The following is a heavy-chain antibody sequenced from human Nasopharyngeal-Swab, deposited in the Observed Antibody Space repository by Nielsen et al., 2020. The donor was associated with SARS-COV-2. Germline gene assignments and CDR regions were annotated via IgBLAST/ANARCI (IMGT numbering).Heavy chain of an antibody. D-gene: IGHD3-22*01. J-gene: IGHJ4*02. CDR1: GGPFSGYY. CDR3: ARGHRSISMIVVVIATAHFYFDS. V-gene: IGHV4-34*01. CDR2: INHSGTT. Sequence: SETLSLTCAVYGGPFSGYYWSWIRQPPGKGLEWIGEINHSGTTSYNPSLKSRVTISSDTSKNQFSLKLSSVTAAETAVYYCARGHRSISMIVVVIATAHFYFDSWGRGTLVTVTS.